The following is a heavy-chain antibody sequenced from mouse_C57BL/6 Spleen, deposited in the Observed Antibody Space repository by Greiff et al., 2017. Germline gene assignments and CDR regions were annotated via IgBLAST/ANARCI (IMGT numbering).Heavy chain of an antibody. CDR3: ARGLAGTPFDY. CDR1: GYSFTSGYF. J-gene: IGHJ2*01. Sequence: EVQLQESGPGLVKPSLSLSLTCSVTGYSFTSGYFSNCSRQSPGNILEWMGFISYDGSNNYNPSLKNRISITRDTSKNQFFLKMHSVTTEDTATYYCARGLAGTPFDYWGQGTALTVSA. V-gene: IGHV3-6*01. CDR2: ISYDGSN. D-gene: IGHD4-1*01.